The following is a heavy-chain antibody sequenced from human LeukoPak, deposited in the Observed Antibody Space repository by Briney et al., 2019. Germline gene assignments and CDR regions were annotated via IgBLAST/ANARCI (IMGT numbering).Heavy chain of an antibody. D-gene: IGHD1-26*01. CDR1: GFTFSSYS. V-gene: IGHV3-48*04. CDR3: VRVLPYSGTQEYYFDS. J-gene: IGHJ4*02. CDR2: ISSSSRTI. Sequence: GGSLRLSCAASGFTFSSYSMNWVRQAPGKGLEWVSYISSSSRTINYADSVQGRFTISRDNAKNSLYLQMNSLRAEDTAVYYWVRVLPYSGTQEYYFDSWGQGTQVTVSS.